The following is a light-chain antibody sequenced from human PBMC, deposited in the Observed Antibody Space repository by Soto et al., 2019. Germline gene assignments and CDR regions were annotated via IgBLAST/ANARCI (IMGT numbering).Light chain of an antibody. J-gene: IGKJ2*01. CDR1: QSVSSN. Sequence: EIVMTQSPATLSVSPGERATLSCRASQSVSSNLAWYQQKPGQAPRLLIYGASTRATGIPARFSGSGSGTEFTLTISSLRSEDFAVYFCQQYNYWPRTFGQGTKLEIK. CDR2: GAS. V-gene: IGKV3-15*01. CDR3: QQYNYWPRT.